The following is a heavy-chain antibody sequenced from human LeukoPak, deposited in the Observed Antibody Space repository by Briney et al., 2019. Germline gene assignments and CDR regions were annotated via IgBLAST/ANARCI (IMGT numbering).Heavy chain of an antibody. Sequence: GVSLRLSCAASGFTFSSYAMSWVRQAPGKGLEWVSAISGSGGSTYYADSVKGRFTISRDNSKNTLYLQMNSPRAEDTAVYYCAILPGYSSSWYEVDYWGQGTLVTVSS. CDR3: AILPGYSSSWYEVDY. D-gene: IGHD6-13*01. J-gene: IGHJ4*02. CDR1: GFTFSSYA. CDR2: ISGSGGST. V-gene: IGHV3-23*01.